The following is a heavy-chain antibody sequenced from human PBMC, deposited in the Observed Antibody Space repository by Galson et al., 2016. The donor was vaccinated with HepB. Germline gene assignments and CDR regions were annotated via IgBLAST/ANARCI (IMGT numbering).Heavy chain of an antibody. CDR1: GFTFNSYA. V-gene: IGHV3-30-3*01. D-gene: IGHD2-15*01. Sequence: SLRLSCAASGFTFNSYAMHWVRQAPGKGLEWVAVIAYDGSIKKYGDSVKGRFTISRDNSKTTLYLQMNSLRAEDTAVYYCARAYLYCSAGGCYARDYWGQGTLVTVSS. CDR2: IAYDGSIK. J-gene: IGHJ4*02. CDR3: ARAYLYCSAGGCYARDY.